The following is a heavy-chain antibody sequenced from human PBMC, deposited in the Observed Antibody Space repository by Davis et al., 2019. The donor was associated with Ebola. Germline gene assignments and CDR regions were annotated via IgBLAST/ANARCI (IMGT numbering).Heavy chain of an antibody. CDR1: RYTFTSYG. CDR3: TNRKNEY. CDR2: ISAYNGNT. V-gene: IGHV1-18*01. J-gene: IGHJ4*02. D-gene: IGHD2-8*01. Sequence: ASVPVSCKASRYTFTSYGISWVRQAPGQGLEWMGWISAYNGNTNYAQKLQGRVTMTTDPSTSTAYMELRSLRSDDTAVYYCTNRKNEYWGQGTLVTVSS.